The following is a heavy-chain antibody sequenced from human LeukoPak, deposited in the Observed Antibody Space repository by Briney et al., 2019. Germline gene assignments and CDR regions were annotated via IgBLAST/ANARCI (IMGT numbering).Heavy chain of an antibody. V-gene: IGHV4-38-2*01. CDR2: ISHGGST. J-gene: IGHJ4*02. Sequence: SETLSLTCAVSDYSISSGYYWGWIRQPPGKGLEWVGSISHGGSTHYNASLKSRVTISIETSKSQFSLQLSSVTAADTAVYYCAGTTYYFDHWGQGTLVTVSS. D-gene: IGHD1-7*01. CDR3: AGTTYYFDH. CDR1: DYSISSGYY.